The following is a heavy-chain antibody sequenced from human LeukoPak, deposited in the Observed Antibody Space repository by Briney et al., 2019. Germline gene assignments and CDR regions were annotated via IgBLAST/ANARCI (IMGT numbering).Heavy chain of an antibody. V-gene: IGHV3-23*01. D-gene: IGHD3-22*01. CDR1: GFTFSSYA. CDR3: ASFYDSRGYGMDV. J-gene: IGHJ6*02. Sequence: PGGSLRLSCAASGFTFSSYAMSWVRQAPGKGLEWVSAISGSGGSTYYADSVKGRFTISRDNSKNTLYLQMNSLRAEDTAVYYCASFYDSRGYGMDVWGQGTTVTVSS. CDR2: ISGSGGST.